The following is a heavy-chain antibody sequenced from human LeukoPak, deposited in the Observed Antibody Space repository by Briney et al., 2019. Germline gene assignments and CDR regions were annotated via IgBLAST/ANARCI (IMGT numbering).Heavy chain of an antibody. CDR3: ASRTYYDFWSGYSPFDY. Sequence: GGSLRLSCAASGFTFSSYWMSWVRQAPGKGLEWVANIKQDGSEKYYVDSVKCRFTISRNNAKNSLYLQMNSLRAEDTAVYYCASRTYYDFWSGYSPFDYWGQGTLVTVSS. CDR1: GFTFSSYW. V-gene: IGHV3-7*01. J-gene: IGHJ4*02. D-gene: IGHD3-3*01. CDR2: IKQDGSEK.